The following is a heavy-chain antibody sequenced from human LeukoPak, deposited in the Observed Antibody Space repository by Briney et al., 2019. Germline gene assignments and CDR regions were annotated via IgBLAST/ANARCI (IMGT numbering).Heavy chain of an antibody. CDR1: GFTFTSYS. D-gene: IGHD1-26*01. CDR2: ISGGGGST. V-gene: IGHV3-23*01. CDR3: AKGGKWDVTPFDY. Sequence: PGGFLRLSCAASGFTFTSYSMNWIRQAPGKGLEWVSTISGGGGSTYYADSVKGRFTISRDNSKNTLYLQVNSLRAEDTAVYYCAKGGKWDVTPFDYWGQGTLVTVSS. J-gene: IGHJ4*02.